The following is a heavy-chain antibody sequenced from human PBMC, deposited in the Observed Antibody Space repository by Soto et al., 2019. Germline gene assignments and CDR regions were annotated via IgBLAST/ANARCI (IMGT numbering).Heavy chain of an antibody. D-gene: IGHD6-13*01. V-gene: IGHV1-2*04. CDR3: ARGRQLAQGVWFDP. J-gene: IGHJ5*02. CDR1: GYTFTGYY. Sequence: ASVKVSCKASGYTFTGYYMHWVRQAPGQGLEWMGWINPNSGGTNYAQKFQGWVTMTRDTSISTAYMELSRLRSDDTAVYYCARGRQLAQGVWFDPWGQGTLVTVSS. CDR2: INPNSGGT.